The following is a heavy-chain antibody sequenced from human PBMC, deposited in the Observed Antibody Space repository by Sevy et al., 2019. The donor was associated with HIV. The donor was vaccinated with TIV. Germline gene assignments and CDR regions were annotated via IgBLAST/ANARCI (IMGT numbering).Heavy chain of an antibody. CDR3: AIDVPRDFWSYYSPGYFDY. V-gene: IGHV3-23*01. J-gene: IGHJ4*02. D-gene: IGHD3-3*01. Sequence: GGSLRLSCAVSGFRFDYYAMTWVRQAPGKGLEWVSTISSNGLSTYYTDSVKGRFTIFRDNFKNTLYLQMNSLRVEDTAVYFCAIDVPRDFWSYYSPGYFDYWGQGSLVTVSS. CDR2: ISSNGLST. CDR1: GFRFDYYA.